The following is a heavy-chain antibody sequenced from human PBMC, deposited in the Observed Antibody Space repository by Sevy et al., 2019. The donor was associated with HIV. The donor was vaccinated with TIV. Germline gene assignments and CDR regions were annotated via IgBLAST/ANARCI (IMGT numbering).Heavy chain of an antibody. D-gene: IGHD5-12*01. Sequence: GGSLRLSCAASGFIFRSYGMHWVRQAPGKGLEWVAVIWYDGSKEYYADSVKGRFTVSRDSSKNTLYLLMNSLRAEDTAVYYCARDSLLPTRTFDIWGQGTMVTVSS. CDR1: GFIFRSYG. V-gene: IGHV3-33*01. CDR2: IWYDGSKE. CDR3: ARDSLLPTRTFDI. J-gene: IGHJ3*02.